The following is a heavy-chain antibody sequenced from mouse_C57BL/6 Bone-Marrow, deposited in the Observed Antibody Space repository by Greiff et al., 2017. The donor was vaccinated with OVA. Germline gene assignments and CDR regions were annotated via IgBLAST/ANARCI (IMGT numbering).Heavy chain of an antibody. V-gene: IGHV1-72*01. Sequence: QVQLQQPGAELVKPGASVKLSCKASGYTFTSYWMHWVKQRPGRGLEWIGRIDPNSGGTKYNEKFKSKATLTVDKPSSTAYTQLSSLTSEDSAVYYCARETYYSNPAWFAYWGQGTLVTVSA. J-gene: IGHJ3*01. CDR3: ARETYYSNPAWFAY. CDR1: GYTFTSYW. D-gene: IGHD2-5*01. CDR2: IDPNSGGT.